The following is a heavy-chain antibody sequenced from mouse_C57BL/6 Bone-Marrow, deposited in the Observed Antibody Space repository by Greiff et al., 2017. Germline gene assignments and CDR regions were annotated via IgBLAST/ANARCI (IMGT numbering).Heavy chain of an antibody. V-gene: IGHV1-69*01. CDR2: IDPSDSYT. J-gene: IGHJ1*03. D-gene: IGHD1-1*01. CDR1: GYTFTSYW. CDR3: ARKAVVYWYFDV. Sequence: QVQLKQPGAELVMPGASVKLSCKASGYTFTSYWMHWVKQRPGQGLEWIGEIDPSDSYTNYNQKFKGKSTLTVDKSSSTAYMQLSSLTSEDSAVYYCARKAVVYWYFDVWGTGTTVTFSS.